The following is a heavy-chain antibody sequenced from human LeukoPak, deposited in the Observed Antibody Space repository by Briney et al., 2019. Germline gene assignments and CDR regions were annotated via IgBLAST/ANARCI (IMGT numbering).Heavy chain of an antibody. CDR2: ISYDGSNK. D-gene: IGHD3-10*01. Sequence: GGSLRLSCAASGFTFSSYWMSWVRQAPGKGLEWVAVISYDGSNKYYADSVKGRFTISRDNSKNTLYLQMNSLRAEDTAVYYCARDVTMVPPHAFDIWGQGTMVTVSS. CDR1: GFTFSSYW. CDR3: ARDVTMVPPHAFDI. J-gene: IGHJ3*02. V-gene: IGHV3-30*03.